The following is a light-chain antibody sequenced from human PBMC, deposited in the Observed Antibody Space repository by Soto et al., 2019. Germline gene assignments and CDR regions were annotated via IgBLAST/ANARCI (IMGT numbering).Light chain of an antibody. J-gene: IGLJ3*02. CDR2: QDT. Sequence: SYELTQPPSVSVSPGQTVSITCSGDKLGDKYVCWYQQKPGQSPVLVISQDTRRPSGIPERFSGSNSGNTATLTISGTQALDEADFYCQAWDSSTVVFGGGTKLTVL. CDR1: KLGDKY. V-gene: IGLV3-1*01. CDR3: QAWDSSTVV.